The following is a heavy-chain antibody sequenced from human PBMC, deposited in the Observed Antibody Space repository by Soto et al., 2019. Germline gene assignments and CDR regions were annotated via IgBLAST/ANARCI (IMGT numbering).Heavy chain of an antibody. V-gene: IGHV1-69*12. CDR2: IVPIFGA. Sequence: QVQLVQSGAEVKKPGSSVKVSCKSSGGTFSNYGFSWVRQAPGQGVECMGVIVPIFGAEHPQKFQGRDTITADASTTTVCLELRGRRSEDTAVYYCARGGSDYEGSGYYQGHVWGQGTTVTVSS. CDR3: ARGGSDYEGSGYYQGHV. D-gene: IGHD3-22*01. CDR1: GGTFSNYG. J-gene: IGHJ6*02.